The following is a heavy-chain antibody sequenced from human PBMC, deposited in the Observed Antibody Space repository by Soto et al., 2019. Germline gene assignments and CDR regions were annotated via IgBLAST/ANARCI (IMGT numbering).Heavy chain of an antibody. J-gene: IGHJ6*03. V-gene: IGHV4-34*01. D-gene: IGHD2-2*01. Sequence: QVQLQQWGAGLLKPSETLSLTCAVYGGSFSGYYWSWIRQPPAKGLEWIGEINHSGSTNYNPSLKSRVTISVATSKNQFSLKLSSVTAADTAVYYCARLSRYCSSTSCYGYYYYMDVWGKGTTVTVSS. CDR3: ARLSRYCSSTSCYGYYYYMDV. CDR2: INHSGST. CDR1: GGSFSGYY.